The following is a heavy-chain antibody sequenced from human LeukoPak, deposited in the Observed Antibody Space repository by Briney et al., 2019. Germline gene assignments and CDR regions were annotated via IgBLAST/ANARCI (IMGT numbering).Heavy chain of an antibody. CDR3: ARMGTGPGGSDYYAPFDY. CDR1: GGSITSTNW. V-gene: IGHV4-4*02. CDR2: MFHTGST. Sequence: SETLSLTCAVSGGSITSTNWWSWVRQPPGKGLEWIGEMFHTGSTNYNLSLKSRVTISVDKSKNQFSLKLSSVTAADTAVYYCARMGTGPGGSDYYAPFDYLGQGILVTVSS. D-gene: IGHD3-22*01. J-gene: IGHJ4*02.